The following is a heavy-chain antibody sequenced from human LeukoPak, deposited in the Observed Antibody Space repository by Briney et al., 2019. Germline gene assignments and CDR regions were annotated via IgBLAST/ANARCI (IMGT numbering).Heavy chain of an antibody. Sequence: PSETLSLTCTVSGGSISSSSYYWGWIRQPPGKGLEWIGSIYYSGSTYYNPSLKSRVTISVDTSKDQFSLKLSSVTAADTAVYYCARHRRAGFYYDSTAYFDYWGQGTLVTVSS. V-gene: IGHV4-39*01. CDR3: ARHRRAGFYYDSTAYFDY. CDR2: IYYSGST. D-gene: IGHD3-22*01. CDR1: GGSISSSSYY. J-gene: IGHJ4*02.